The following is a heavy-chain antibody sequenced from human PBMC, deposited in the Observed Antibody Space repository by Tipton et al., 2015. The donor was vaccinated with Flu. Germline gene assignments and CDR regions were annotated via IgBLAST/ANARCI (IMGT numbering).Heavy chain of an antibody. V-gene: IGHV4-38-2*01. D-gene: IGHD4-11*01. CDR1: GFTFSRYA. CDR3: ARRDYSNYVSEPKNWFDS. Sequence: LRLSCEASGFTFSRYAMSWVRQAPGKGLEWIGNVHQTGSTYYNPSLRSRVTITVDRPKNHFSLRLTSVTAADTAVYYCARRDYSNYVSEPKNWFDSWGQGTLVTVSS. J-gene: IGHJ5*01. CDR2: VHQTGST.